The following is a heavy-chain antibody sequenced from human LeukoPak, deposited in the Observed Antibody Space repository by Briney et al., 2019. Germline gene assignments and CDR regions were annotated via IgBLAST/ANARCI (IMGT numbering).Heavy chain of an antibody. Sequence: ASVKVSCKVSGYTLTGLSMHWVRQAPGKGLEWMGGFDPEDGETIYAQKFQGRVTMTEDTSTDTAYMELSSLRSEDTAVYYCATDFWRAVAGTAWGQGTLVTVSS. CDR1: GYTLTGLS. J-gene: IGHJ4*02. CDR2: FDPEDGET. D-gene: IGHD6-19*01. V-gene: IGHV1-24*01. CDR3: ATDFWRAVAGTA.